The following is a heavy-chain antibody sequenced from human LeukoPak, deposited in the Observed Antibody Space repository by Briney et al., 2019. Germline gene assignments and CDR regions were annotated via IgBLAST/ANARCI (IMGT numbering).Heavy chain of an antibody. CDR1: GFTFSSYG. Sequence: GGSLRLSCVASGFTFSSYGMHWVRQAPGKGLEWVAFIRYDGSNKYYADSVKGRFTISRDNSKNTLYLQMNSLRAEDTAVYYCAKEFARIQLWYDAFEIWGQGTMVTVSS. CDR3: AKEFARIQLWYDAFEI. D-gene: IGHD5-18*01. V-gene: IGHV3-30*02. J-gene: IGHJ3*02. CDR2: IRYDGSNK.